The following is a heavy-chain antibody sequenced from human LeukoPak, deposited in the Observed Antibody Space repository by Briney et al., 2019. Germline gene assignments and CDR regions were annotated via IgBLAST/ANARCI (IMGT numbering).Heavy chain of an antibody. CDR2: MNPNTGRT. CDR3: ARLSQTPDYYTLGGYYYLGY. V-gene: IGHV1-8*01. D-gene: IGHD3-10*01. Sequence: ASVKVSCKASRYTFTSYDINWVRAAAGHGLEGMGWMNPNTGRTGYAQKFQGRITMTRDTSINTAYMELTNLRSEDTAIYYCARLSQTPDYYTLGGYYYLGYWGQGTPVTVSS. CDR1: RYTFTSYD. J-gene: IGHJ4*02.